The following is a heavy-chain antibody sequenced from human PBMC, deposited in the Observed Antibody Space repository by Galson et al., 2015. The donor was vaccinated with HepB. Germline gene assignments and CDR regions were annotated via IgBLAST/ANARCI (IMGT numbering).Heavy chain of an antibody. Sequence: SVKVSCKASGGTFSSYAISWVRQAPGQGLEWMGGIIPIFGTANYAQKFQGIVTITADESTSTAYMELSSLRSEDTAVYYCARDRGRDQRAFDIWGQGTMVTVSS. CDR2: IIPIFGTA. J-gene: IGHJ3*02. V-gene: IGHV1-69*13. CDR1: GGTFSSYA. CDR3: ARDRGRDQRAFDI. D-gene: IGHD2-2*01.